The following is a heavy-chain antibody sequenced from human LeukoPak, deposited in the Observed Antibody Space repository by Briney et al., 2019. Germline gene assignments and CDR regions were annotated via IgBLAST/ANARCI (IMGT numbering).Heavy chain of an antibody. CDR2: IFPGDSDT. D-gene: IGHD5-24*01. Sequence: RGESLKFSCQGSGYSFTSYWIGWVRQMPGKGLEGMRIIFPGDSDTRYNPSFQGQVTISADKSISTAYLQWSSLKASDTAMYYCARGMATITVDAFDIWGQGTMVTVSS. J-gene: IGHJ3*02. CDR1: GYSFTSYW. CDR3: ARGMATITVDAFDI. V-gene: IGHV5-51*01.